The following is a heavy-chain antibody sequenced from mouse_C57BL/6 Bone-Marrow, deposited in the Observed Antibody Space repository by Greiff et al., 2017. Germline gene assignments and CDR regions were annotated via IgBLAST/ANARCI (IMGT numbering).Heavy chain of an antibody. CDR1: GFNIKDYY. Sequence: VQLQQSGAELVKPGASVKLSCTASGFNIKDYYMHWVKHRTEPGLEWIGRIDPEDGETKYAPKFQGKTTITADTSSNTAYLPLSSLTSEDTAVYYCARRGVVATRYFDVWGTGTTVTVSS. D-gene: IGHD1-1*01. J-gene: IGHJ1*03. V-gene: IGHV14-2*01. CDR3: ARRGVVATRYFDV. CDR2: IDPEDGET.